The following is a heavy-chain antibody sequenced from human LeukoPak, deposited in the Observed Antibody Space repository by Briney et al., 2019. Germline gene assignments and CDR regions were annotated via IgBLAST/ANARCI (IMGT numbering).Heavy chain of an antibody. V-gene: IGHV1-46*01. J-gene: IGHJ4*02. CDR2: INPSGGRT. D-gene: IGHD2-2*01. CDR3: ARDRTKYCSSTSCPLDY. CDR1: GYTFTNYH. Sequence: ASVKVSCKASGYTFTNYHMHWVRQAPGQGLEWMGIINPSGGRTSYAQKFQGRVTMTRDMSTSTVYMELNRLRSDDTAVYYCARDRTKYCSSTSCPLDYWGQGSLVTVSS.